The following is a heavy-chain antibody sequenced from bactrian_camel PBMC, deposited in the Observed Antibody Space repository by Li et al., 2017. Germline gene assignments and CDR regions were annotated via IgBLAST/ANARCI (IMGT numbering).Heavy chain of an antibody. D-gene: IGHD1*01. J-gene: IGHJ4*01. CDR1: GTTYNTYC. Sequence: QLVESGGGSVQPGGSLTLSCTLTGTTYNTYCMKWWRQAPGREREGVASLDSDGVTKYADSVKGRFTISRDNAQNTVSLQMDSLKSEDTALYYCCTVTLFEYWGQGTQVTVS. CDR2: LDSDGVT. V-gene: IGHV3S25*01. CDR3: CTVTLFEY.